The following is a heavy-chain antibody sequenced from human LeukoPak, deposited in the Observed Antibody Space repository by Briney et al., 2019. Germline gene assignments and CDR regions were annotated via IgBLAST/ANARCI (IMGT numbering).Heavy chain of an antibody. J-gene: IGHJ3*02. Sequence: ASVKVSCKASGYTFTSYYMHWVRQAPGQGLEWMGIINPSGGSTSYAQKFQGRVTMTEDTSTDTAYMELSSLRSEDTAVYYCATAKSSGWYQGAFDIWGQGTMVTVSS. CDR2: INPSGGST. CDR1: GYTFTSYY. CDR3: ATAKSSGWYQGAFDI. V-gene: IGHV1-46*01. D-gene: IGHD6-19*01.